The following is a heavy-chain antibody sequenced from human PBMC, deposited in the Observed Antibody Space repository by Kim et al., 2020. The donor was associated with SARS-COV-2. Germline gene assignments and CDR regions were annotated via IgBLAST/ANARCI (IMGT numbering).Heavy chain of an antibody. Sequence: ADSVKGRFTISRDNAKNSLYLQMNSLRAEDTAVYYCAIGMVTATRGAFDIWGQGTMVTVSS. V-gene: IGHV3-21*01. D-gene: IGHD2-21*02. J-gene: IGHJ3*02. CDR3: AIGMVTATRGAFDI.